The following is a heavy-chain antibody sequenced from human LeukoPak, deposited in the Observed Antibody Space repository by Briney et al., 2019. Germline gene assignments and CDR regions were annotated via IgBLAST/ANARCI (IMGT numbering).Heavy chain of an antibody. CDR3: AIAGYSYGTALFDY. CDR2: IYYSGST. V-gene: IGHV4-39*01. J-gene: IGHJ4*02. Sequence: SETLSLTCTVSGGSISSSSYYWGWIRQPPGKGLEWIGSIYYSGSTYYNPSLKSRVTISVDTSKNQFSLKLSSVTAADTAVCYCAIAGYSYGTALFDYWGQGTLVTVSS. D-gene: IGHD5-18*01. CDR1: GGSISSSSYY.